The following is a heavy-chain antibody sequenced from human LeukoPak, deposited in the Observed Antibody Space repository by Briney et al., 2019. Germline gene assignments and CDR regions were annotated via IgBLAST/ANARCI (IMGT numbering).Heavy chain of an antibody. CDR2: IDPSDSYT. V-gene: IGHV5-10-1*01. CDR1: GYSFTSYW. J-gene: IGHJ4*02. CDR3: ARYPQDYYYDSSGYSYYFDY. D-gene: IGHD3-22*01. Sequence: GESLMISFKGSGYSFTSYWISWVRQMPGKGLEWMGRIDPSDSYTNYSPSFQGHFTISADKSISTPYLQWSSLKASDTAMYYCARYPQDYYYDSSGYSYYFDYWGQGTLVTVSS.